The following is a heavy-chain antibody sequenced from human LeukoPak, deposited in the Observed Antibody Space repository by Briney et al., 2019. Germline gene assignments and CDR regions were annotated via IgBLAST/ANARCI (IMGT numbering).Heavy chain of an antibody. D-gene: IGHD6-13*01. CDR1: GGSISSSSHY. Sequence: SETLSLTCTVSGGSISSSSHYWGWIRQPPGKGLEWIGSIYYSGSTYYNPSLKSRVTISVDTSKNQFSLKLSPVTAADTAVYYCARHSIAAAVYFDYWGQGTLVTVSS. CDR2: IYYSGST. CDR3: ARHSIAAAVYFDY. V-gene: IGHV4-39*01. J-gene: IGHJ4*02.